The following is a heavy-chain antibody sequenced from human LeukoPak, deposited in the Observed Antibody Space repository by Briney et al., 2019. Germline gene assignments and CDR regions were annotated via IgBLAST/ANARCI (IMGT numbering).Heavy chain of an antibody. V-gene: IGHV3-53*01. CDR1: GFTVSSNY. J-gene: IGHJ4*02. CDR2: IYSGGST. Sequence: GGSLRLSCAASGFTVSSNYMSWVRQAPGKGLEWVSVIYSGGSTYYADSVKGRFTISRDNSKNTLYLQMNSLRAEDTAVYYCARVGICYGSGSPFDYWGQGTLVTVSS. D-gene: IGHD3-10*01. CDR3: ARVGICYGSGSPFDY.